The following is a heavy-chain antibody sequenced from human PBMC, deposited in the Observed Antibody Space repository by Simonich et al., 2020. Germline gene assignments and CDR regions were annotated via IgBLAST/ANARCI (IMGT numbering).Heavy chain of an antibody. D-gene: IGHD1-1*01. J-gene: IGHJ3*02. V-gene: IGHV1-18*01. CDR2: ISAYIGNT. CDR3: ARSTTGTTAFDI. Sequence: QVQLVQSGAEVKKPGASVKVSCKASGYTFTSYGISWGGQAPGQGLEWMGWISAYIGNTNDAQKLQGRVTMTTDTSTSTAYMELRSLRSDDTAVYYCARSTTGTTAFDIWGQGTMVTVSS. CDR1: GYTFTSYG.